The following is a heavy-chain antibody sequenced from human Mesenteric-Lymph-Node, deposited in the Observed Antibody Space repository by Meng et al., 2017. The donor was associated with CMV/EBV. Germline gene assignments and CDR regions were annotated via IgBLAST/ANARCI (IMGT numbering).Heavy chain of an antibody. CDR3: AKSRSSTPGIVDD. Sequence: VELQESGQGRVKPSGTLSLTGIVSGVSVTSGAYHWSWIRQSPGKGLEWIGYIYGTGITIYNPSLKSRVTILLETSKNQFSLKLNSVTTADTAVYYCAKSRSSTPGIVDDWGQGTLVTVSS. D-gene: IGHD2/OR15-2a*01. CDR1: GVSVTSGAYH. CDR2: IYGTGIT. V-gene: IGHV4-61*08. J-gene: IGHJ4*02.